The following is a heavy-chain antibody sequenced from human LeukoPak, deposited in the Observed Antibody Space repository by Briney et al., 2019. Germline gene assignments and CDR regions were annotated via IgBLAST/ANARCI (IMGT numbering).Heavy chain of an antibody. Sequence: PGGSLRLSCAASGFTFSSYWMSWVRQAPGKGLEWVANIKQDGSEKYYVDSVKGRFTISRDNAKNSLYLQMNSLRAEDTAVYYCARDPVVVPAAMTYYYYGTDVWGRGTTVTVSS. CDR3: ARDPVVVPAAMTYYYYGTDV. J-gene: IGHJ6*02. CDR2: IKQDGSEK. V-gene: IGHV3-7*01. CDR1: GFTFSSYW. D-gene: IGHD2-2*01.